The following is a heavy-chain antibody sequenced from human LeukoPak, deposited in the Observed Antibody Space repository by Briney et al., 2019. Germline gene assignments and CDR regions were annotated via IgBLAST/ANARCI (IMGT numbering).Heavy chain of an antibody. J-gene: IGHJ4*02. CDR3: ARGDLIAALDY. CDR2: IYYSGST. D-gene: IGHD6-13*01. Sequence: SETLSLTCTVSGGSISSYYWSWIRQPPGKGLEWIGYIYYSGSTNYNPSLKSRVTISVDTSKNQFSLKLSSVTAADTAVYYCARGDLIAALDYWGQGTLVTVSS. V-gene: IGHV4-59*01. CDR1: GGSISSYY.